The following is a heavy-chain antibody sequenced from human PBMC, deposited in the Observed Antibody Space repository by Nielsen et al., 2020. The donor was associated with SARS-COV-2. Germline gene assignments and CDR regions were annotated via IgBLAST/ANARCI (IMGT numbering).Heavy chain of an antibody. Sequence: GSLRLSCTVSGGSISSGGYYWSWIRQPPGKGLEWIGYIYYSGSTNYNPSLKSRVTISVDTSKNQFSLKLSSVTAADTAVYYCARVVTGSSWYYFDYWGQGTLVTVSS. CDR2: IYYSGST. CDR3: ARVVTGSSWYYFDY. J-gene: IGHJ4*02. D-gene: IGHD6-13*01. V-gene: IGHV4-61*08. CDR1: GGSISSGGYY.